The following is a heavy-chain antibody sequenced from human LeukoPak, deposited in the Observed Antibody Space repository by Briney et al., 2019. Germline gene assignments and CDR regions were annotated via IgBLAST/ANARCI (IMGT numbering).Heavy chain of an antibody. V-gene: IGHV4-59*01. CDR1: SGSINAYY. J-gene: IGHJ3*02. Sequence: SETLSLTCTVSSGSINAYYWTWIRQPPGKELEWIGYIYYSGSTTYNPSLQSRVTMSVDTSKNQFSLNLSSVTAADTAVYYCARLAAAAGTPYAFDIWGQGTMVTVSS. D-gene: IGHD6-13*01. CDR2: IYYSGST. CDR3: ARLAAAAGTPYAFDI.